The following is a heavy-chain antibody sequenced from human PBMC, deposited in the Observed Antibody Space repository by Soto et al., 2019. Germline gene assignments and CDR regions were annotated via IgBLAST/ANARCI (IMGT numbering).Heavy chain of an antibody. CDR1: GGSFSGYY. V-gene: IGHV4-34*01. CDR3: ARRYGDAFDI. Sequence: SETLSLTCAVYGGSFSGYYWSWIRQPPGKGLEWIGEINHSGSTNYNPSLKSRVTISVDTSKNQFSLKLSSVTAADTAVYYCARRYGDAFDIWGQGTTVTVSS. CDR2: INHSGST. J-gene: IGHJ3*02. D-gene: IGHD4-17*01.